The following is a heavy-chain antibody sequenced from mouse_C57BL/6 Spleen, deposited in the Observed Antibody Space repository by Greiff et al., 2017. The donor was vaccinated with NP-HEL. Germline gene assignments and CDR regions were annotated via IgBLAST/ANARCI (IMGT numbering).Heavy chain of an antibody. CDR3: ARLSLYYYGSSYGY. CDR2: IDPSDSYT. D-gene: IGHD1-1*01. J-gene: IGHJ2*01. CDR1: GYTFTSYW. V-gene: IGHV1-50*01. Sequence: VKLQESGAELVKPGASVKLSCKASGYTFTSYWMQWVKQRPGQGLEWIGEIDPSDSYTNYNQKFKGKATLTVDTSSSTAYMQLSSLTSEDSAVYYCARLSLYYYGSSYGYWGQGTTLTVSS.